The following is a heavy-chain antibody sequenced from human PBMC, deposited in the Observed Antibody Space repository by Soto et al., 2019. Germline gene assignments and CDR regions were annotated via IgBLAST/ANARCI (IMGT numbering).Heavy chain of an antibody. CDR1: TFTFSDYY. CDR2: ISSSGSSI. CDR3: AKDQNYYDSSGYYPDAFDI. V-gene: IGHV3-11*01. D-gene: IGHD3-22*01. Sequence: PGGSLRLSCAASTFTFSDYYMTWIRQAPGKGLEWVSSISSSGSSIYYADSVRGRFTISRDNAKNSLYLQMNSLRAEDTAVYYCAKDQNYYDSSGYYPDAFDIWGQGTMVTVSS. J-gene: IGHJ3*02.